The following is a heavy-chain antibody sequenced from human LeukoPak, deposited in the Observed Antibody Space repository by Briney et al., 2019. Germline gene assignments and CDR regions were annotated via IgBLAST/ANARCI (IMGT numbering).Heavy chain of an antibody. Sequence: GGSLRLSCAASGFTFSSYAMSWVRQAPGKGLEWVSAISGSGGSTYYADSVKGRFTISRDNSKNTLYLQMNSLRAEDTAVYYCARGGAANGDAFDIWGHGTMVTVSS. CDR2: ISGSGGST. CDR1: GFTFSSYA. CDR3: ARGGAANGDAFDI. V-gene: IGHV3-23*01. J-gene: IGHJ3*02. D-gene: IGHD2-15*01.